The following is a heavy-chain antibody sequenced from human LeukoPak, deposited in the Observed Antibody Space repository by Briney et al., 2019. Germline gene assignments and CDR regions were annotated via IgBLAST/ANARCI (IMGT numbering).Heavy chain of an antibody. CDR3: ARGQGGSSHYYDRGTYYFDY. D-gene: IGHD3-22*01. Sequence: PSETLSLTCAVYGGSFSGYYWSWIRQPPGKGLEWIGEINHSGSTNYNPSLKSRVTISVDTSKNQFSLKLSSVPAADTAVYYCARGQGGSSHYYDRGTYYFDYWGQGTLVTVSS. J-gene: IGHJ4*02. CDR2: INHSGST. CDR1: GGSFSGYY. V-gene: IGHV4-34*01.